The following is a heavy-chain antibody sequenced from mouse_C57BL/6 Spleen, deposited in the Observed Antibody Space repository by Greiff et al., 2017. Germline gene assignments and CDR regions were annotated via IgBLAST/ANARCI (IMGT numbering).Heavy chain of an antibody. J-gene: IGHJ3*01. Sequence: VQLQQSGPELVKPGASVKISCKASGYAFSSSWMNWVKQRPGKGLEWIGRIYPGDGDTNYNGKFKGKATLTADKSSSTAYMQLSSLTSEDSAVYFCAYSPWCAYWGQGTLVTVSA. CDR2: IYPGDGDT. CDR3: AYSPWCAY. V-gene: IGHV1-82*01. CDR1: GYAFSSSW. D-gene: IGHD2-12*01.